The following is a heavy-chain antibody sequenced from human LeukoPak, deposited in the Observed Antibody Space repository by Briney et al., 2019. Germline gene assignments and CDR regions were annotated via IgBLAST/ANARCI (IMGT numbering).Heavy chain of an antibody. CDR2: INHSGST. V-gene: IGHV4-34*01. CDR3: ARTNIVATIAAFDI. CDR1: GGSFSGYY. Sequence: SETLSLTCAVYGGSFSGYYWGWIRQPPGKGLEWIGEINHSGSTNYNPSLKSRVTISVDTSKNQFSLKLSSVTAADTAVYYCARTNIVATIAAFDIWGQGTMVTVSS. J-gene: IGHJ3*02. D-gene: IGHD5-12*01.